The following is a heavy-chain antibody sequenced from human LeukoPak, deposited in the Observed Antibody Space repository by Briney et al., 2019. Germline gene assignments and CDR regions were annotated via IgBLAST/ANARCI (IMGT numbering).Heavy chain of an antibody. CDR2: IRFDGSNK. Sequence: GGSLRLSCAASGFTFSSYGMHWVRQAPGKGLEWVTFIRFDGSNKYYADSVKGRFTISRDNSKNTLYLQMNSLRTEDTAVYYCTTPWDYWGQGTLVTVSS. CDR3: TTPWDY. CDR1: GFTFSSYG. D-gene: IGHD1-14*01. J-gene: IGHJ4*02. V-gene: IGHV3-30*02.